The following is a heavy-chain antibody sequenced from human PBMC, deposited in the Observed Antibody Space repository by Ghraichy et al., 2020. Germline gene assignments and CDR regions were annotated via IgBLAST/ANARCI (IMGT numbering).Heavy chain of an antibody. V-gene: IGHV3-53*01. CDR3: ARDRRYCGNNCYLYYYYGMDV. CDR1: GLGVSSNY. D-gene: IGHD2-21*01. Sequence: GESLNISCAASGLGVSSNYMSWVRQAPRKGLEWVAILYSDGTPFYADSVRGRFTISRDESRNTMYLQMNTLRAEDTAVYYCARDRRYCGNNCYLYYYYGMDVWGRGTTVTVSS. CDR2: LYSDGTP. J-gene: IGHJ6*02.